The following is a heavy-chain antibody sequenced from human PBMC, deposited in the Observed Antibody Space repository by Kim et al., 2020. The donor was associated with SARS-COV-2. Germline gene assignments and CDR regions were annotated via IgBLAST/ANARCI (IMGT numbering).Heavy chain of an antibody. J-gene: IGHJ4*02. CDR1: GLTFGNDG. CDR2: IRSKAYGGTT. D-gene: IGHD3-16*01. CDR3: TPIGGLYILFY. V-gene: IGHV3-49*04. Sequence: GGSLRLSCTASGLTFGNDGMSWVRQAPGKGLEWVGFIRSKAYGGTTDYAAPVKGRFTISRDDSKSIAFLQMNSLKTEDTAVYFCTPIGGLYILFYWGQGT.